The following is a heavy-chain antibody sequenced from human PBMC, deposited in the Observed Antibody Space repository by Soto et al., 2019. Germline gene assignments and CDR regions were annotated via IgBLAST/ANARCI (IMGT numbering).Heavy chain of an antibody. CDR1: GFTFTRYS. D-gene: IGHD3-3*01. Sequence: PGGSLRLSCAASGFTFTRYSMNWVRQAPGKGLEWVSSISSTTNYIYYADSMKGRFTVSRDNAKNSVYLQMNSLRAEDTAVYYCARGASGYLWVEWLSSFDYWGQGTLVTVSS. CDR3: ARGASGYLWVEWLSSFDY. V-gene: IGHV3-21*04. J-gene: IGHJ4*02. CDR2: ISSTTNYI.